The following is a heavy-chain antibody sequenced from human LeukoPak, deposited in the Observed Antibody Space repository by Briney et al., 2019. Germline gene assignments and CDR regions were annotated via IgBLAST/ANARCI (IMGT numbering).Heavy chain of an antibody. J-gene: IGHJ5*02. CDR3: ARVKGVVAVNWFDP. CDR1: GGSISSGGYY. CDR2: IYYSGST. Sequence: SETLSLTCTVSGGSISSGGYYWSWIRQHPGKGLEWIGFIYYSGSTYYNPSLMSRVTISEDTSNNQFSLRLSSVTAADTAVYYCARVKGVVAVNWFDPWGQGTLVTVSS. D-gene: IGHD2-15*01. V-gene: IGHV4-31*03.